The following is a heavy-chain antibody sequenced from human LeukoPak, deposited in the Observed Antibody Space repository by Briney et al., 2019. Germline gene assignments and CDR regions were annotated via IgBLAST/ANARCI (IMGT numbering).Heavy chain of an antibody. CDR3: ARDDTVVVPAAMGFDY. Sequence: ASVKVSCKASGYTFTSYGISWVRQAPGQGLEWMGWISAYNGNTNYAQKLQGRVTMTTDTSTSTAYMELRSLRSDNTAVYYCARDDTVVVPAAMGFDYWGQGTLVTVSS. CDR2: ISAYNGNT. V-gene: IGHV1-18*04. J-gene: IGHJ4*02. CDR1: GYTFTSYG. D-gene: IGHD2-2*01.